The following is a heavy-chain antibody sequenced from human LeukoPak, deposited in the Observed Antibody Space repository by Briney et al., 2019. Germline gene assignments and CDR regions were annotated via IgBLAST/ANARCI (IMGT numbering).Heavy chain of an antibody. CDR2: IYYNGST. Sequence: SETLSLTCTVSGGFISGYYWSWIRQSPGKGLEWIGYIYYNGSTSHNPSLKSRLTISVDTSKKQFSLKLSSVTAADTAVYFCARSSGRSAWFDPWGQGTLVTVSS. J-gene: IGHJ5*02. CDR3: ARSSGRSAWFDP. V-gene: IGHV4-59*01. D-gene: IGHD2-15*01. CDR1: GGFISGYY.